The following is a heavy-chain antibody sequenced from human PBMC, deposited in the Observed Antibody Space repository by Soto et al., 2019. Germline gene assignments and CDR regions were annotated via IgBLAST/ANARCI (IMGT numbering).Heavy chain of an antibody. Sequence: VQLVQSGAEVRKPGSSVKVSCKASGGDFKNFIIAWVRQAPGHGLEWMGGVIPIFGTPNFVQKFQDRVTITADEATSTTYMELRSLGSEDTAVYYCARVGSRLSSSSLYYGMDVWGQGTTVIVSS. CDR1: GGDFKNFI. CDR3: ARVGSRLSSSSLYYGMDV. D-gene: IGHD2-2*01. J-gene: IGHJ6*02. V-gene: IGHV1-69*01. CDR2: VIPIFGTP.